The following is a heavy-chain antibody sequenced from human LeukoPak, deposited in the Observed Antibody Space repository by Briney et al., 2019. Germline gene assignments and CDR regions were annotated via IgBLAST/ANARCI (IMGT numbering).Heavy chain of an antibody. Sequence: GGSLRLSCAASGFTFSSSAMSWVRQVPGKGLEWVSGISASGGSTYYADSVRGRFTISRDNSKNTLYVQMNSLRVEDTAVYHCAARGFRCRPATAENPLDCWGQGTLVTVSS. CDR1: GFTFSSSA. D-gene: IGHD5-12*01. CDR2: ISASGGST. V-gene: IGHV3-23*01. J-gene: IGHJ4*02. CDR3: AARGFRCRPATAENPLDC.